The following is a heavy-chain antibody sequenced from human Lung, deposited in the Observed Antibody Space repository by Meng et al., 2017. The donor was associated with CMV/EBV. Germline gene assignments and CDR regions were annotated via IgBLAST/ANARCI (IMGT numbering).Heavy chain of an antibody. D-gene: IGHD3-10*01. CDR2: IPHRGSS. CDR3: LRRSGGSV. CDR1: GESITNHVW. Sequence: VSDAALLSASWPLSLTCVVSGESITNHVWLAWVRQPPGKGLEWIGEIPHRGSSAYNPSLKTRVSMSIDKSKNQFSLQLTSVTAADTAVYHCLRRSGGSVWGQGTLVTVSS. J-gene: IGHJ1*01. V-gene: IGHV4-4*02.